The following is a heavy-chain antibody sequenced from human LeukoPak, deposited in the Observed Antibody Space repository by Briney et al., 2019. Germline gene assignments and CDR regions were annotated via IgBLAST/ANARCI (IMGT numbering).Heavy chain of an antibody. Sequence: SETLSLTCTVSGGSISSGSYYWSWIRQPAGKGLEWIGRIYTSGSTNYNPSLKSRVTISVDTSKNQFSLKLSSVTAADTAVYYCARGQWLMGGDYFDYWGQGTLVTVSS. CDR1: GGSISSGSYY. V-gene: IGHV4-61*02. D-gene: IGHD6-19*01. CDR2: IYTSGST. J-gene: IGHJ4*02. CDR3: ARGQWLMGGDYFDY.